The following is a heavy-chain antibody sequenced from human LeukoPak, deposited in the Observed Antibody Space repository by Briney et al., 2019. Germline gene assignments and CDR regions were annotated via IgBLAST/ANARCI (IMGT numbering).Heavy chain of an antibody. J-gene: IGHJ4*02. V-gene: IGHV3-33*01. CDR1: GFTFSSYG. CDR2: IWYDGSNK. D-gene: IGHD6-13*01. Sequence: GGSLRLSCAASGFTFSSYGMHWVRQAPGKGLEWVAVIWYDGSNKYYADSVKGRFTISRDHSKNTLFLQMNSLRAEDTAVYYCARESAAGTEDYWGQGTLVTVSS. CDR3: ARESAAGTEDY.